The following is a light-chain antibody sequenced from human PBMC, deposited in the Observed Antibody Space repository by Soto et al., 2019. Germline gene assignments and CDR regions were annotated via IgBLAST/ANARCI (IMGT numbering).Light chain of an antibody. CDR2: AAF. V-gene: IGKV1-8*01. J-gene: IGKJ1*01. Sequence: AIRMTQSPSSLSASTGDRVTITCRASQGISSYLAWYQQKPGKAPKLLIYAAFTLHSGVPSRFSGSGSGTNFTLTISCLQSEDFATYNCHQYYSYPWGFGQGTKVEIK. CDR3: HQYYSYPWG. CDR1: QGISSY.